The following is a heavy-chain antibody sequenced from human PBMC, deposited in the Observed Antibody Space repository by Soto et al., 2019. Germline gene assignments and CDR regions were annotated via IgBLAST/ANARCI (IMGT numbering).Heavy chain of an antibody. J-gene: IGHJ4*02. CDR2: IYYSGST. V-gene: IGHV4-59*12. CDR1: GGSISSYY. CDR3: ARDPYFGAIDY. Sequence: SETLSLTCTVSGGSISSYYWSWIRQPPGKGLEWIGYIYYSGSTNYNPSLKSRVTISRDNAKNSLYLQMDSLRAEDTAVYYCARDPYFGAIDYWGLGTLVTVSS. D-gene: IGHD3-16*01.